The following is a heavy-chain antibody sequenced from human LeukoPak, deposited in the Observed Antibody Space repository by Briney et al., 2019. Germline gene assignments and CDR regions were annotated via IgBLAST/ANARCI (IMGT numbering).Heavy chain of an antibody. J-gene: IGHJ4*01. Sequence: ASVKVSCKASGYTFTGYYMHWVRQAPGQGLEWMGWINPNSGGTNYAQKFQGRVTMTRDTSISTAYMELSRLTSDDAAVYYCARDPGSRDGGYWGQEPWSPSPQ. CDR1: GYTFTGYY. V-gene: IGHV1-2*02. CDR2: INPNSGGT. D-gene: IGHD5-24*01. CDR3: ARDPGSRDGGY.